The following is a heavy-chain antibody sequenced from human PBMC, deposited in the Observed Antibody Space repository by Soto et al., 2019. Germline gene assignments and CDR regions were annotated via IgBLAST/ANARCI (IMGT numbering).Heavy chain of an antibody. V-gene: IGHV4-59*08. D-gene: IGHD3-22*01. CDR1: GGSISSYY. CDR2: IYYSGST. Sequence: SETLSLTCTVSGGSISSYYWSLLRQPPGKGLEWIGYIYYSGSTNYNPSLKSRVTISVDASKNQFSLKLSSVTAADTAVYYCARTYYDSSGYLSWPFDYWGQGTLVTVSS. CDR3: ARTYYDSSGYLSWPFDY. J-gene: IGHJ4*02.